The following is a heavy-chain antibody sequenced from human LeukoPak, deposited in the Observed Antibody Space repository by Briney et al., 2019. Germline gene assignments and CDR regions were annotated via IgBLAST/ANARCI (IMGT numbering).Heavy chain of an antibody. D-gene: IGHD3-16*01. CDR1: GFTFSSYA. Sequence: GGSLRLSCAASGFTFSSYAMSWVRQAPGKGLEWVSVISGSGVSTDYADSVNGRFRISRDNAKSSLDLEMNSLRAEDTAVYYCARAMSTFGGVRNYFDSWGQGTLVTVSS. V-gene: IGHV3-23*01. CDR2: ISGSGVST. J-gene: IGHJ4*02. CDR3: ARAMSTFGGVRNYFDS.